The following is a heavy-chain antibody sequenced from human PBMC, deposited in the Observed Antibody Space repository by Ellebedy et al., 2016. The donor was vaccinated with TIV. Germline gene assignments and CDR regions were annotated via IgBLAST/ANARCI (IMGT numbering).Heavy chain of an antibody. CDR3: ARGRYSGSRIDY. CDR1: SGSISSYY. J-gene: IGHJ4*02. CDR2: ISDTGST. Sequence: MPGGSLRLSCTVSSGSISSYYWTWIRQPPRKGLEWIGYISDTGSTTYNPSLQSRVTISVDTSKKQFSLKLNSVTAADTAVYYCARGRYSGSRIDYWGQGTLVTVSS. D-gene: IGHD1-26*01. V-gene: IGHV4-59*01.